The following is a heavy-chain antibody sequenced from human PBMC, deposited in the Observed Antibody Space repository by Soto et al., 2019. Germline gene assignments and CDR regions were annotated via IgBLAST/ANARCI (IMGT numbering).Heavy chain of an antibody. CDR2: ITTSGGST. Sequence: VQLLESGGGLVEPGGSLRLSCAASGFVFSSYAMSWVRQAPGKGLEWVSSITTSGGSTYHADSTEGRLTISRDNSKNTLYLQMNSLRVADTAVYYCVKDGTRVGTPWKDWGRGTLVTVSS. CDR1: GFVFSSYA. D-gene: IGHD1-26*01. V-gene: IGHV3-23*01. CDR3: VKDGTRVGTPWKD. J-gene: IGHJ4*02.